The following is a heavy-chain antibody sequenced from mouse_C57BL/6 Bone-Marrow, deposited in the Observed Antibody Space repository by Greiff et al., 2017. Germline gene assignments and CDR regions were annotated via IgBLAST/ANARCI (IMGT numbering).Heavy chain of an antibody. V-gene: IGHV1-52*01. D-gene: IGHD2-1*01. CDR1: GYTFTSYW. CDR2: IDPSDSET. J-gene: IGHJ1*03. CDR3: ARENYRNWYFDV. Sequence: VQLQQPGAELVRPGSSVKLSCKASGYTFTSYWMHWVKQRPIQGLEWIGNIDPSDSETHYNQKFKDKATLTVDKSSSTAYMQLSSLTSEDSAVYYCARENYRNWYFDVWGTGTTVTVSS.